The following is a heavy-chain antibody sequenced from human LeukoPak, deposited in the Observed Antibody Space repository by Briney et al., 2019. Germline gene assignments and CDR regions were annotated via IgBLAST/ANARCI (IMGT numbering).Heavy chain of an antibody. CDR2: ISSSSSYI. J-gene: IGHJ5*02. CDR3: ARGRKGIVVVPAANWFDP. CDR1: GFTPSSYS. Sequence: GGALRLSCAASGFTPSSYSMNWVRQAPGKGREGVSAISSSSSYIYYADSVKGRFTISRDNAKNSLYLQMNSLRAEDTAVYYCARGRKGIVVVPAANWFDPWGQGTLVTVSS. D-gene: IGHD2-2*01. V-gene: IGHV3-21*01.